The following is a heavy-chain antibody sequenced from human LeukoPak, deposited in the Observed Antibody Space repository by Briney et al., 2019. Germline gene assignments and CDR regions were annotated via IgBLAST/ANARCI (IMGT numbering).Heavy chain of an antibody. J-gene: IGHJ4*02. D-gene: IGHD2-2*01. Sequence: ASVKVSCKASGYTFTSYGISWVRQAPGQGLEWMGWISAYNGNTNYAQKLQGRVTMTTDTSTSTAYMELRSLRSGDTAVYYCARGDIVVVPEGFDYWGQGTLVTVSS. V-gene: IGHV1-18*01. CDR2: ISAYNGNT. CDR3: ARGDIVVVPEGFDY. CDR1: GYTFTSYG.